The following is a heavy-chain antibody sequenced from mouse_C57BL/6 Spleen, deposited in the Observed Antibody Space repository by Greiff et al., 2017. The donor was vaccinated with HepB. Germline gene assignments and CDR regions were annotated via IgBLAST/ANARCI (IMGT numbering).Heavy chain of an antibody. CDR3: ARGDYYGSSTGFAY. CDR1: GYAFSSSW. J-gene: IGHJ3*01. D-gene: IGHD1-1*01. V-gene: IGHV1-82*01. Sequence: VQLQQSGPELVKPGASVKISCKASGYAFSSSWMNWVKQRPGKGLEWIGRIYPGDGDTNYNGKFKGKATLTADKSSSTAYMQLSSLTSEDSAVYFCARGDYYGSSTGFAYWGQGTLVTVSA. CDR2: IYPGDGDT.